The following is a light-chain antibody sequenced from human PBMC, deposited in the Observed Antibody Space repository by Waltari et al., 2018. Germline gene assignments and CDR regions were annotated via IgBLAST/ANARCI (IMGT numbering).Light chain of an antibody. J-gene: IGKJ5*01. V-gene: IGKV1D-13*01. CDR1: QGIRDA. CDR2: DGS. CDR3: QQFNNYVIT. Sequence: AIQLTQSPSSLSASVGDRVTITCRASQGIRDALVWYQQKQGKPPKLLIYDGSTLDRGVPSRFSGSGSGTDFTLTISSLQPEDFASYYCQQFNNYVITFGQGTRLDIK.